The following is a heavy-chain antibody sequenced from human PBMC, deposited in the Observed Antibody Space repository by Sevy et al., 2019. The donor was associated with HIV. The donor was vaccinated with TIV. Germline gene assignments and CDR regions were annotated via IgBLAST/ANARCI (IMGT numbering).Heavy chain of an antibody. Sequence: GGYLRLSCAASGFTFTNAWMSWVRQAPGKGLEWVGRIKSKTEAATRDFAAPVKGRFAISRDDSKNTLYLQMDSLQTEATGVYYCTAGVGASDFDYWGQGILVTVSS. D-gene: IGHD1-26*01. J-gene: IGHJ4*02. V-gene: IGHV3-15*01. CDR3: TAGVGASDFDY. CDR1: GFTFTNAW. CDR2: IKSKTEAATR.